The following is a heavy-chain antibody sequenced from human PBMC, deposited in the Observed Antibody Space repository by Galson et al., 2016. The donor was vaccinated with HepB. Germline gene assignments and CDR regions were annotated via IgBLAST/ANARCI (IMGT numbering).Heavy chain of an antibody. V-gene: IGHV3-30*18. J-gene: IGHJ4*02. CDR2: MSYDGTTQ. Sequence: SLRLSCAASGFSFSRFAMHWVRQAPGKGLEWVALMSYDGTTQFSADSVKGRFTISRDNSKNTLFLQMNSLTTEDTAIYFCAKARWGWYYFDSWGQGALVTVSS. D-gene: IGHD2-21*01. CDR1: GFSFSRFA. CDR3: AKARWGWYYFDS.